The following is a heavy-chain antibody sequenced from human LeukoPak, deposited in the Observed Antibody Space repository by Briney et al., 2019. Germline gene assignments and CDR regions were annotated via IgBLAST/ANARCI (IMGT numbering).Heavy chain of an antibody. V-gene: IGHV3-30-3*01. J-gene: IGHJ4*02. CDR2: ISYDGSNK. CDR1: GFTFSSYA. Sequence: GGSLRLSCAASGFTFSSYAMHWVRQAPGKGLEWVAVISYDGSNKYYADSVKGRFTISRDNSKNTLYLQMNSLRAEDTAVYYCAREFSYYDSSGYFDYWGQGTLVTVSS. CDR3: AREFSYYDSSGYFDY. D-gene: IGHD3-22*01.